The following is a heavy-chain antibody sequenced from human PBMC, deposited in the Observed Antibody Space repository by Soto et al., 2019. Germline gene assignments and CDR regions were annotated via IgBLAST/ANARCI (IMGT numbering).Heavy chain of an antibody. Sequence: PGGSLRLSCAASGFSFGSYALSWVRQAPGKGLEWVSTISGSDGKTFYADSVKGRFSISRDTSQSTLYVQMNSLRADDTAMYYCARWSYLDYWGQGTRVTVAS. J-gene: IGHJ4*02. CDR1: GFSFGSYA. CDR3: ARWSYLDY. V-gene: IGHV3-23*01. D-gene: IGHD3-3*01. CDR2: ISGSDGKT.